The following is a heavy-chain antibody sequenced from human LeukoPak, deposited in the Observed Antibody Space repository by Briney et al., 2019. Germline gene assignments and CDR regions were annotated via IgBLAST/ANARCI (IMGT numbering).Heavy chain of an antibody. CDR3: ARISGDAWNIIDY. CDR2: TYYSGGI. D-gene: IGHD2-15*01. Sequence: SETLSLTCTVSGGSISSSSYYWGWIRQPPGKGLEWIGSTYYSGGIYYNPSLKSRVTMTVDTSKNQFSLKLSSVTAVDTATYYCARISGDAWNIIDYWGQGILVTVSS. V-gene: IGHV4-39*07. J-gene: IGHJ4*02. CDR1: GGSISSSSYY.